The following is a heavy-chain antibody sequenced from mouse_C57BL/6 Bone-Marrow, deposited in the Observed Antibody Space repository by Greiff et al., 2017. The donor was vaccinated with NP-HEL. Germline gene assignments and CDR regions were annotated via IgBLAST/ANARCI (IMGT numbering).Heavy chain of an antibody. CDR3: ARVIYDGPHWYFDV. D-gene: IGHD2-3*01. Sequence: QVQLKQSGAELARPGASVTLSCKASGYTFTSYGISWVKQRTGQGLEWIGEIYPRSGNTYYNEKFKGKATLTADKSSSKAYMELRSLTSEDSALYFLARVIYDGPHWYFDVWGTRTTVTVSS. V-gene: IGHV1-81*01. CDR2: IYPRSGNT. J-gene: IGHJ1*03. CDR1: GYTFTSYG.